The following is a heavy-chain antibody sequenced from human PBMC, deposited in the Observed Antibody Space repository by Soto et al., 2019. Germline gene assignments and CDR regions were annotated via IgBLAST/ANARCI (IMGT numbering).Heavy chain of an antibody. Sequence: GGSLRLSCAASGVTFCSYGMHWVRQAPGKGLEWVAVIWYDGSNKYYGDSVKGRFTISRDNSKNTLYLQMNSLRAEDTAVYYCARTESSGYCFDNWGQGTLVTVSS. D-gene: IGHD3-22*01. CDR3: ARTESSGYCFDN. CDR1: GVTFCSYG. J-gene: IGHJ4*02. CDR2: IWYDGSNK. V-gene: IGHV3-33*01.